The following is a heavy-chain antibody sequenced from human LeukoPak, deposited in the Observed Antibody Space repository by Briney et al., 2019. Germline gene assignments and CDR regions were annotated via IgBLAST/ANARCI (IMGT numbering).Heavy chain of an antibody. Sequence: PGGSLRLSCAASGFTFGSYSMNWVRPAPGKGLEWVSYISSRSATIYYADSVKGRFTISRDNAKNSLYLQMNSLRAEDTTVYYCARDPLSSSSFDLWGQGTLVTVSS. CDR2: ISSRSATI. CDR3: ARDPLSSSSFDL. J-gene: IGHJ4*02. V-gene: IGHV3-48*01. D-gene: IGHD6-13*01. CDR1: GFTFGSYS.